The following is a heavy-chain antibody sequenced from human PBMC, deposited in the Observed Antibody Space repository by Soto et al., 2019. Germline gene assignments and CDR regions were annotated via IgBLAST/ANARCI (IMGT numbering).Heavy chain of an antibody. V-gene: IGHV5-51*01. CDR1: GYSFTSYW. Sequence: GESLKISGKGSGYSFTSYWIGWVRQMPGKGLEWMGIIYPGDSDTRYSPSFQGQVTISADKSISTAYLQWSSLKASDTAMYYCARHVTYYDSSGYYFYYWGQGTLVTASS. D-gene: IGHD3-22*01. J-gene: IGHJ4*02. CDR3: ARHVTYYDSSGYYFYY. CDR2: IYPGDSDT.